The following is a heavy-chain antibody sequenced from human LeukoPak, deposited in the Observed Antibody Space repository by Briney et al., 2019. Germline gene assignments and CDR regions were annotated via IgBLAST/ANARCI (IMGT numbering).Heavy chain of an antibody. CDR1: GFTFSSYW. Sequence: GGSLRLSCAASGFTFSSYWMSWVRQAPGKGLEWVANRKQDGSEKYYVDSVKGRFTISRDNAKNSLYLQMNSLRAEDTAVYYCARDLGISGSYPFDYWGQGTLVTVSS. D-gene: IGHD1-26*01. CDR2: RKQDGSEK. J-gene: IGHJ4*02. CDR3: ARDLGISGSYPFDY. V-gene: IGHV3-7*01.